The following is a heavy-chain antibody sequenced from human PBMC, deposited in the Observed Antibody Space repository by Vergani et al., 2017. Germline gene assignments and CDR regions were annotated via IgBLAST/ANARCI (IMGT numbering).Heavy chain of an antibody. Sequence: QVQLQESGPGLVKPSQTLSLTCTVSGDSISSGVYYWSWIRQHPGKGLEWIGYIYYSGSTYYNPSLKSRVTMSVDTSKNQFSLKLSSVTAADTAVYYCAGGAGTRPPIDYWGQGTLVTVSS. V-gene: IGHV4-31*03. D-gene: IGHD6-6*01. CDR2: IYYSGST. J-gene: IGHJ4*02. CDR3: AGGAGTRPPIDY. CDR1: GDSISSGVYY.